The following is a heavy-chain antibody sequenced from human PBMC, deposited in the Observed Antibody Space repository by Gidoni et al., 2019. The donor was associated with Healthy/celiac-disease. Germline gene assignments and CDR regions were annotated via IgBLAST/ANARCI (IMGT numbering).Heavy chain of an antibody. V-gene: IGHV1-69*08. CDR3: ARESTPRGPVDY. Sequence: QVQLVQSGAEVKKPGFSVKVSCKASGGTFSSYTISWVRQAPGQGLEWMGRIIPIRGIANYAQKFQGRVTITADKSTSTAYMELSSLRSEDTAVYYCARESTPRGPVDYWGQGTLVTVSS. CDR1: GGTFSSYT. D-gene: IGHD2-15*01. CDR2: IIPIRGIA. J-gene: IGHJ4*02.